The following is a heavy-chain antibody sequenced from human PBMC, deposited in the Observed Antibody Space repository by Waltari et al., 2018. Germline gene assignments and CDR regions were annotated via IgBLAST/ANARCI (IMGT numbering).Heavy chain of an antibody. V-gene: IGHV1-3*01. CDR2: INAGNGNT. J-gene: IGHJ4*02. Sequence: QVQLVQSGAEVKKPGASVKVSCKASGYTFPSYAMHWVRQAPGQRLEWMGWINAGNGNTKYSQKFQGRVTITRDTSASTAYMELSSLRSEDTAVYYCARAYSGSYYKYFDYWGQGTLVTVSS. CDR1: GYTFPSYA. CDR3: ARAYSGSYYKYFDY. D-gene: IGHD1-26*01.